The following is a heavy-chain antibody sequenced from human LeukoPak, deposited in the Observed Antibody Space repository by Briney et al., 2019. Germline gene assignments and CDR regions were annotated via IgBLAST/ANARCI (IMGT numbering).Heavy chain of an antibody. CDR3: ARVLYYYDSSGPYESY. CDR1: GGTFSSYA. Sequence: ASVKVSRKASGGTFSSYAISWVRQAPGQGLEWMGGIIPIFGTANYAQKFQGRVTITADESTSTAYMELSSLRSEDTAVYYCARVLYYYDSSGPYESYWGQGTLVTVSS. CDR2: IIPIFGTA. J-gene: IGHJ4*02. V-gene: IGHV1-69*13. D-gene: IGHD3-22*01.